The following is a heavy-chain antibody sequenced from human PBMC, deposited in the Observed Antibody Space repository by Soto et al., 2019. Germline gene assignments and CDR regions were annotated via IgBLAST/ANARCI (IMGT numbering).Heavy chain of an antibody. J-gene: IGHJ1*01. CDR2: IGGSTYT. V-gene: IGHV3-11*05. CDR3: ARGSVGVTVIPPAMDFQH. Sequence: QVQLVESGGGLVKPGGSLGLSCAASGFTFSDYYVSWIRQAPGEGLEWISYIGGSTYTKYADSVKGRFTISRDNAKNSLYLQMNSLRVEDTAMYYCARGSVGVTVIPPAMDFQHWCQGTLGTVSS. D-gene: IGHD2-21*02. CDR1: GFTFSDYY.